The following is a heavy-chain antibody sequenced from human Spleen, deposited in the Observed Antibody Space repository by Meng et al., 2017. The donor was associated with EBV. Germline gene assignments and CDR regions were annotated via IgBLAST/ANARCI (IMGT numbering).Heavy chain of an antibody. Sequence: QVQLVDSGAEVKKPGASVKVSCKASGYTFTGYYMHWVRQASGQGLEWMGRIIPNSGGTYYAQKFQGRVTMTTDTSISTAYMELSRLTSDDTAVYYCARGGTRTFNNNKTYWGRGTLVTVSS. D-gene: IGHD1/OR15-1a*01. CDR2: IIPNSGGT. V-gene: IGHV1-2*06. J-gene: IGHJ4*02. CDR3: ARGGTRTFNNNKTY. CDR1: GYTFTGYY.